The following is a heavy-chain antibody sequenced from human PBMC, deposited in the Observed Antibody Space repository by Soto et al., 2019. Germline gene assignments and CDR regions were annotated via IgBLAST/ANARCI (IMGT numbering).Heavy chain of an antibody. V-gene: IGHV5-51*01. D-gene: IGHD3-22*01. CDR3: ARTYYYDSSDYYPFDF. CDR1: GYSFTSYW. Sequence: PGESLKISCKGSGYSFTSYWIGWVRQMPGKGLEWMGTIYPGDSDTRYSPSFQGQVTISADKSISTAFLQWSSLKASDTAMFYCARTYYYDSSDYYPFDFWGQGTQVTVSS. J-gene: IGHJ4*02. CDR2: IYPGDSDT.